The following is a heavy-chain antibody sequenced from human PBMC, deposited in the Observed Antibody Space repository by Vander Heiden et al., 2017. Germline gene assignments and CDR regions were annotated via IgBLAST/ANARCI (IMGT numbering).Heavy chain of an antibody. D-gene: IGHD1-26*01. CDR3: ASGVVGARGGY. V-gene: IGHV3-74*01. CDR2: INSDGSST. CDR1: GFTFSSYW. J-gene: IGHJ4*02. Sequence: EVQLVESGGGLVQPGESLRLSCSASGFTFSSYWMHWGRQAPGKGLVWVSRINSDGSSTSYADSVKGRFTISRDNAKNTLYLQMNSLRAEDTAVYYCASGVVGARGGYWGQGTLVTVSS.